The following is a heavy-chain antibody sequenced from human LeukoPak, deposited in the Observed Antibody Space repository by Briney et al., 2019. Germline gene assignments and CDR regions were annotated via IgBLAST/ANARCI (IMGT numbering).Heavy chain of an antibody. CDR1: GDSINSLDL. V-gene: IGHV4-4*02. CDR3: ARGLGGSYRKLWYFDL. Sequence: PSGTLSLTCTVSGDSINSLDLWSWVRQPPGKGLEWIGEMYLSGTTHSNPSVKSRVTISIDKSKNQFFLNLSSVTAADTAVYYCARGLGGSYRKLWYFDLWGRGTLVTVSS. J-gene: IGHJ2*01. D-gene: IGHD1-26*01. CDR2: MYLSGTT.